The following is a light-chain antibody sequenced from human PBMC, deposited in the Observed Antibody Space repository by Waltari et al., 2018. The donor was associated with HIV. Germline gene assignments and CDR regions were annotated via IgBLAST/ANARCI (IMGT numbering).Light chain of an antibody. J-gene: IGLJ3*02. Sequence: YVLTQPPSVSVVPGQTATVACIGHKIGTKDVHWYRQRPGQAPEVVVHDDNDRPSEIPVRISGSNSGDMATLRIDNVESDDEAVYSCQVWDPNDDWVFGGGTKLTVL. CDR1: KIGTKD. CDR3: QVWDPNDDWV. CDR2: DDN. V-gene: IGLV3-21*02.